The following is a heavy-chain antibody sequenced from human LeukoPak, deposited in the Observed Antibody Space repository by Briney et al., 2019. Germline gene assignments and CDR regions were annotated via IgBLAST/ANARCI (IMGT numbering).Heavy chain of an antibody. CDR2: ISYDGSNK. CDR1: GFTFSSYA. J-gene: IGHJ3*02. CDR3: ARGREGRGAFDI. Sequence: GGSLRLSCAASGFTFSSYAMHWVRQAPGKGLEWVAVISYDGSNKYYADSVKGRFTISRDNSKNTLYLQMNSLRAEDTAVYYCARGREGRGAFDIWGQGTMVTVSS. V-gene: IGHV3-30*04. D-gene: IGHD1-26*01.